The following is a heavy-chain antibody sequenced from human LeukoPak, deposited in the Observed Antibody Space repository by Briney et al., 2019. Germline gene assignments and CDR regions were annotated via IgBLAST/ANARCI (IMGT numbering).Heavy chain of an antibody. D-gene: IGHD6-19*01. CDR3: ARHGGDSSGWYTEPSSVDY. CDR1: GGSISSSSYD. V-gene: IGHV4-39*01. CDR2: IYYSGST. Sequence: SETLSLTCTVSGGSISSSSYDWGWIRQPPGKGLEWIVSIYYSGSTYYNPSLKSRVTISVDTSKNQFSLKLSSVTAADTAVYYCARHGGDSSGWYTEPSSVDYWGQGTLVTVSS. J-gene: IGHJ4*02.